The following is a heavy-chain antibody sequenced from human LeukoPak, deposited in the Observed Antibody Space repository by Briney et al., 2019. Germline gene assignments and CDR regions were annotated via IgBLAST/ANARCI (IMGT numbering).Heavy chain of an antibody. V-gene: IGHV4-59*01. CDR2: IYYSGST. Sequence: PGGSLRLSCAASGFTFSSYSMNWVRQAPGNGLEWIGYIYYSGSTNYNPSLKRRVTISVDTSKNQFSLKLSSVTAADTAVYYCARVDYGDYYYYGMDVWGKGTTVTVSS. CDR3: ARVDYGDYYYYGMDV. J-gene: IGHJ6*04. CDR1: GFTFSSYS. D-gene: IGHD4-17*01.